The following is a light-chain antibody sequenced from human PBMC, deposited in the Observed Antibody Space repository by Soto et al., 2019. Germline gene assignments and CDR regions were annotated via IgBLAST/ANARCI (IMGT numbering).Light chain of an antibody. V-gene: IGKV3-20*01. CDR2: GAS. CDR3: HQYGTPPNT. J-gene: IGKJ2*01. CDR1: QSVRSSY. Sequence: EVVLTQSPGTLSLSPGERATLSCRASQSVRSSYLAWYQQKPGQSPRLLISGASRSATGIPDRFSGSASGTDFSLTISRLEPEDFAVYYCHQYGTPPNTFGQGTKLEI.